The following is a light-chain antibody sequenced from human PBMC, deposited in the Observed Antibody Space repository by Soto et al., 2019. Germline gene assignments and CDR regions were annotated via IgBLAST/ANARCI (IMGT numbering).Light chain of an antibody. Sequence: EIVMTQSTATLSVSTGERATLSCRASQSVSSNLAWYQQKPGQAPRLLIYGASTRATGIPARFSGSGSGTEFTITISILQSEDFAVYYCQQYNNWPPYTFGQGTKLEIK. CDR3: QQYNNWPPYT. J-gene: IGKJ2*01. CDR1: QSVSSN. CDR2: GAS. V-gene: IGKV3-15*01.